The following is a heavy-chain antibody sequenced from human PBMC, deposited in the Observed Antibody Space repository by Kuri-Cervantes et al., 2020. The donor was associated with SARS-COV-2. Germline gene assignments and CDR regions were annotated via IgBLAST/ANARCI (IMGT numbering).Heavy chain of an antibody. D-gene: IGHD4-17*01. CDR1: GFTFSSYG. V-gene: IGHV3-30*19. CDR2: ISYDGSNK. Sequence: GESLKISCAASGFTFSSYGMHWVRQAPGKGLEWVAFISYDGSNKYYADSVKGRFTISRDNSKNTLYLQMNSLRAEDTAVYYCARDSGGDYGSSYFDYWGQGTLVTVSS. J-gene: IGHJ4*02. CDR3: ARDSGGDYGSSYFDY.